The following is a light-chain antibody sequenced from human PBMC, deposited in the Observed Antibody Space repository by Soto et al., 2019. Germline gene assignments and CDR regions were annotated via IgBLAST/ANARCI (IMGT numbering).Light chain of an antibody. CDR2: KAS. J-gene: IGKJ1*01. CDR1: QTISSG. Sequence: DIQMTQSPSTLSGSVGDRVTITCRASQTISSGLAWYQQKPWKAPKLLSYKASTLKSGVPSRFSGSGSGTEFTLTISSLQPDDFATYYCQHYNSYSEAFGQGTKVELK. V-gene: IGKV1-5*03. CDR3: QHYNSYSEA.